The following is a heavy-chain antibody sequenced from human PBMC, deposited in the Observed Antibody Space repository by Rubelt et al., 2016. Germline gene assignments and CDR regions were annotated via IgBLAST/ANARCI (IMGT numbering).Heavy chain of an antibody. V-gene: IGHV3-74*01. Sequence: VWVSRINSDGSSTSYADSVKGRFTISRDNAKNTLYLQMNSLRAEDTAVYYCAREDFWSGYIWGQGTLVTVSS. CDR3: AREDFWSGYI. D-gene: IGHD3-3*01. J-gene: IGHJ4*02. CDR2: INSDGSST.